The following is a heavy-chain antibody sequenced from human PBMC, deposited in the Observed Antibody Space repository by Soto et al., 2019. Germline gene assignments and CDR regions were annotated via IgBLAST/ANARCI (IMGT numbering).Heavy chain of an antibody. V-gene: IGHV3-23*01. CDR2: VSVSGNT. J-gene: IGHJ4*02. Sequence: PGGSLRLSCAASGFTFTNYGMSWVRQAPGKGLEWVSSVSVSGNTHYADSVKGRFTISRDNSKNSLYLQMNSLRAEDTAVYYCARDWAPYSSGWYGYWGQGTLVTVSS. CDR1: GFTFTNYG. CDR3: ARDWAPYSSGWYGY. D-gene: IGHD6-19*01.